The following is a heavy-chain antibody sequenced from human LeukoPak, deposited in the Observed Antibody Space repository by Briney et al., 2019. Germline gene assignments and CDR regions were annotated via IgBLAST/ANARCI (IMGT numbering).Heavy chain of an antibody. D-gene: IGHD4-17*01. CDR3: ARGDYGDPFDY. CDR1: GFTFDDCG. Sequence: PGGSLRLSCAASGFTFDDCGMSWVRQAPGKGLEWVSGINWNGGSTGYADSVKGRFTVSRDNAKTSLYLHMTSLRAEDTALYYCARGDYGDPFDYWGQGTLVTVSS. J-gene: IGHJ4*02. V-gene: IGHV3-20*04. CDR2: INWNGGST.